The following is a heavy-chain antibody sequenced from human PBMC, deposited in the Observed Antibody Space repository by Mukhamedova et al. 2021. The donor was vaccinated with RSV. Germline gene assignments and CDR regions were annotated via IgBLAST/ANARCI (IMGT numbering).Heavy chain of an antibody. J-gene: IGHJ5*01. V-gene: IGHV3-7*01. Sequence: FSDYYMSWIRQAPGKGLEWVATIKYDVRARYEVDSVKGRFTISKDNANNSLYLQMHSLRVDDTAVYYCAKGGTHESDSWGLGTLV. CDR1: FSDYY. CDR2: IKYDVRAR. CDR3: AKGGTHESDS.